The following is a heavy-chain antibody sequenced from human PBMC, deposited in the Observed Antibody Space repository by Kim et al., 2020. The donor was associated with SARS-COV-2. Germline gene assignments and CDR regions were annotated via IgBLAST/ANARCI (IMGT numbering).Heavy chain of an antibody. J-gene: IGHJ2*01. CDR3: ASPMVRGVMLDWYFDL. CDR2: IYYSGST. Sequence: ETLSLTCTVSGGSISSSSYYWGWIRQPPGKGLEWIGSIYYSGSTYYNTSLKSRVTISVDTSKNQYSLKLSSVTAADTAVYYCASPMVRGVMLDWYFDLWGRGTLVTVSS. D-gene: IGHD3-10*01. CDR1: GGSISSSSYY. V-gene: IGHV4-39*01.